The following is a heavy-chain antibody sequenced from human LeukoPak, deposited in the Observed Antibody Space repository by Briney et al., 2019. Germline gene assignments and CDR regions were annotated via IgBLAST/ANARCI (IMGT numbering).Heavy chain of an antibody. V-gene: IGHV3-21*04. CDR2: ISSSSSYI. J-gene: IGHJ4*02. CDR3: ARTAMTTHFDY. Sequence: GGSLRLSCAASGFTFSSYWMSWVRQAPGKGLEWVSSISSSSSYIYYADSVKGRFTISRDSAKNSLYLQMNSLRAEDTAVYYCARTAMTTHFDYWGQGTLVTVSS. CDR1: GFTFSSYW. D-gene: IGHD2-21*02.